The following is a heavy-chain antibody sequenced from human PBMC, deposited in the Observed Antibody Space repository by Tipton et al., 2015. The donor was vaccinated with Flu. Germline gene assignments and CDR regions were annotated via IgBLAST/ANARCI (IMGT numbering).Heavy chain of an antibody. J-gene: IGHJ4*02. CDR3: ASKVANWGVWEPLDY. V-gene: IGHV4-34*01. Sequence: GLVKPSETLSLTCAVYGGSFSGYYWSWIRQPPGKGLEWIGEINHSGSTNYNPSLKSRVTISADTSKNQFSLKLSSVTAADTAVYYCASKVANWGVWEPLDYWGQGTLVTVSS. D-gene: IGHD7-27*01. CDR2: INHSGST. CDR1: GGSFSGYY.